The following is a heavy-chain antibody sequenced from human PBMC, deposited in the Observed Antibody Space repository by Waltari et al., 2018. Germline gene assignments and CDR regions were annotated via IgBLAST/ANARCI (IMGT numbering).Heavy chain of an antibody. CDR1: GGPISSSSYY. CDR2: IYYSGST. J-gene: IGHJ2*01. CDR3: ASESEQHGWYFDL. V-gene: IGHV4-39*07. Sequence: QLQLQESGPGLVKPSETLSLTCTVSGGPISSSSYYWGWIRQPPGKGREWIGGIYYSGSTDYSPSIQSRVTISVDTANNQSSLKLGTVTTADTGVNYCASESEQHGWYFDLWGRGTLVTVSS. D-gene: IGHD1-1*01.